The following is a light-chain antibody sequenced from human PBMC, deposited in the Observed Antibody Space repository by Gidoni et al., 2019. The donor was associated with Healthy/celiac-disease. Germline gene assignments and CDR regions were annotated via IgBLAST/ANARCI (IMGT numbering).Light chain of an antibody. CDR2: WAS. CDR3: QQYYTSPYS. J-gene: IGKJ2*03. Sequence: DVVVSQPPDALPSSLGEKATINCRSSQSVIYSTNNNNYLAWYQQEPGQPPKLLIYWASTLASGVPDRFSGGGSGTDFTLTISSQQAEDVAVYYCQQYYTSPYSFGQGTKLEIK. CDR1: QSVIYSTNNNNY. V-gene: IGKV4-1*01.